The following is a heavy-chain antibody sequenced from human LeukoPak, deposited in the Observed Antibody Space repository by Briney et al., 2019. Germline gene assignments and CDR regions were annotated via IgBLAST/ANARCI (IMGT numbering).Heavy chain of an antibody. Sequence: SETLSLTCTVSGGSISSHYWSWIRQPPGKGLEWIGCIYYSGSTNCNPSLKSRVAISVDTSKNQFSLKLSSVTAADTAVYYCAKSSTSPLDAFDIWGQGTMVTVSS. J-gene: IGHJ3*02. V-gene: IGHV4-59*11. CDR3: AKSSTSPLDAFDI. CDR1: GGSISSHY. CDR2: IYYSGST. D-gene: IGHD2-2*01.